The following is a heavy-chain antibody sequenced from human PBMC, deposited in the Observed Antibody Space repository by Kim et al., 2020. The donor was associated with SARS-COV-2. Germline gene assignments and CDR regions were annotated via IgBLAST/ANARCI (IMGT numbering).Heavy chain of an antibody. CDR3: ARDSEPDSSGWRAYNWFDP. J-gene: IGHJ5*02. CDR1: GYTFTSYG. V-gene: IGHV1-18*04. CDR2: ISAYNGNT. Sequence: ASVKVSCKASGYTFTSYGISWVRQAPGQGLEWMGWISAYNGNTNYAQKLQGRVTMTTDTSTSTAYMELRSLRSDDTAVYYCARDSEPDSSGWRAYNWFDPWGQGTLVTVSS. D-gene: IGHD6-19*01.